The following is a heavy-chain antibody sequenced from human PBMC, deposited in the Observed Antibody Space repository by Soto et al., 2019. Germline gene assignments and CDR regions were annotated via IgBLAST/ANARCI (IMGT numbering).Heavy chain of an antibody. Sequence: TSETLSLTCTFSGDSISSYYWSWIRQPPGKGLEWIGYIYYSGSTNYNPSLKSRVTISVDTSKNQFTLNLASVSAADTAVYYCGTQTFGSNAFFDTGGQGALVTVSS. CDR3: GTQTFGSNAFFDT. V-gene: IGHV4-59*08. J-gene: IGHJ4*02. CDR2: IYYSGST. CDR1: GDSISSYY. D-gene: IGHD3-10*01.